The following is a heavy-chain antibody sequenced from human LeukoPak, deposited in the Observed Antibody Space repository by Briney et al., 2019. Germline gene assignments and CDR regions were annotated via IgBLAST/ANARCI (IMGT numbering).Heavy chain of an antibody. J-gene: IGHJ3*02. Sequence: SQTLSLTCAISMDRVSSNSAAWNWIRQSPSRGLEWLGRTYYRSKWYNDYAVYVQSRITINPDTSKNQFSLQLNCVTPEDTAVYYCARKVAGATAIDDAFDIWGQGTMVTVSS. CDR2: TYYRSKWYN. D-gene: IGHD6-19*01. CDR1: MDRVSSNSAA. V-gene: IGHV6-1*01. CDR3: ARKVAGATAIDDAFDI.